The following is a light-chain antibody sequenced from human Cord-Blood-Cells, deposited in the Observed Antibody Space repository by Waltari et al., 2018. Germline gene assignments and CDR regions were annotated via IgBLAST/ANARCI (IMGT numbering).Light chain of an antibody. J-gene: IGLJ2*01. Sequence: QSALTQPASVSGSPGQSITISCTGTSSDVGGYNYVSWYQQHPGKAPKLMIYEVSSRPSGVSNRFSGSKSGNTASLTISVLQSEDEADYYCSSYTSSSTYVVFGGGTKLTVL. CDR1: SSDVGGYNY. CDR3: SSYTSSSTYVV. CDR2: EVS. V-gene: IGLV2-14*01.